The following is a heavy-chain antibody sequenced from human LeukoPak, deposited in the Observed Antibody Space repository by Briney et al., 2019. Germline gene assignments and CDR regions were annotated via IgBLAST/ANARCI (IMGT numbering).Heavy chain of an antibody. V-gene: IGHV3-23*01. CDR2: ISGSGGSA. D-gene: IGHD3-3*01. Sequence: GGSLRLPCAASRFSFSSYTMNWVRQAPGKGLEWVSTISGSGGSAYDADSVKGRFTISRDNSKNTLYLQMNSLRAEDTAVYYCAKEYDFWSGYPSHNWFDPWGQGTLVTVSS. CDR1: RFSFSSYT. J-gene: IGHJ5*02. CDR3: AKEYDFWSGYPSHNWFDP.